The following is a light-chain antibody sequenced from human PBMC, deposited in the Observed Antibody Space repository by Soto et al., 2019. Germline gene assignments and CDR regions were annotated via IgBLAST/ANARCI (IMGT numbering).Light chain of an antibody. CDR3: QQYGSSSGTT. V-gene: IGKV3-20*01. CDR1: QSVSSSY. Sequence: EIVLTQSPGTLSLSPGERATLSCRASQSVSSSYLGWYQQKPGQAPRLLIYGASSRATGIPDRFSGSGSGTDFTLTISGLEPEDFAVYYCQQYGSSSGTTFDQGTRLEIK. J-gene: IGKJ5*01. CDR2: GAS.